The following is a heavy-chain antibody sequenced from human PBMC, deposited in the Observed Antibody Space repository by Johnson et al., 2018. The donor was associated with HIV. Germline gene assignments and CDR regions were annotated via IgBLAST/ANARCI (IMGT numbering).Heavy chain of an antibody. Sequence: QVQLVESGGGVVQPGRSLRLSCAASEFTFSTYAMHWVRQAPGKGLEWVAVISYDGSEKNYVDSVKGRFTISRDNAKNSLYLQMNSLRVEDTAVYYCAKSGGGPYAFYIWGQGTMVTVSS. D-gene: IGHD3-10*01. CDR2: ISYDGSEK. J-gene: IGHJ3*02. CDR1: EFTFSTYA. CDR3: AKSGGGPYAFYI. V-gene: IGHV3-30*18.